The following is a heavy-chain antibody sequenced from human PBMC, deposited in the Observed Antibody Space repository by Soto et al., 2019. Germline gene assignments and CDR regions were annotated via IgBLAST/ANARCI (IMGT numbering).Heavy chain of an antibody. CDR1: GGSITSNNYY. CDR3: ARPRGYCSGGSCFPFDAFDI. V-gene: IGHV4-39*02. CDR2: VFYDGST. D-gene: IGHD2-15*01. Sequence: QLQLQESGPGLMKPSETLSLTCSVSGGSITSNNYYWGWSRQPPGKGLEWIASVFYDGSTYYNPSLKSRVTISVDTSKNHFSLRLYSVTAADTAVYYCARPRGYCSGGSCFPFDAFDIWGRGTMVTVSS. J-gene: IGHJ3*02.